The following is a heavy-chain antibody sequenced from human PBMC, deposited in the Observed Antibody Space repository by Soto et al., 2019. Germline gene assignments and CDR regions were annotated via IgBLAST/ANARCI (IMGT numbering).Heavy chain of an antibody. CDR2: MNPNSGNT. CDR3: ARASYYYGSGSFPFDP. CDR1: GYTFTSYD. J-gene: IGHJ5*02. V-gene: IGHV1-8*01. Sequence: QVQLVQSGAEVKKPGASVKVSCKASGYTFTSYDINWVRQATGQGLEWMGWMNPNSGNTGYAQKFQGRVTMTRNTAISTAYMDLSSLRSEDTAVYYWARASYYYGSGSFPFDPWGQGTLVTVSS. D-gene: IGHD3-10*01.